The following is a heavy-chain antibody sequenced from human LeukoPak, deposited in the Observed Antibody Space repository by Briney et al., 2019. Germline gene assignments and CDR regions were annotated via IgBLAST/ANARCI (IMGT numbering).Heavy chain of an antibody. Sequence: ASVKVSCKASGYTFTINAIHWVRQAPGQRLEWMGWINTGNGNTKYSQKFLGRVTMTRDTSISTAYMELSRLRSDDTAVYFCAREYYYDSSGYSVDYYYYGMDVWGQGTTVTVSS. CDR2: INTGNGNT. D-gene: IGHD3-22*01. CDR3: AREYYYDSSGYSVDYYYYGMDV. CDR1: GYTFTINA. J-gene: IGHJ6*02. V-gene: IGHV1-3*04.